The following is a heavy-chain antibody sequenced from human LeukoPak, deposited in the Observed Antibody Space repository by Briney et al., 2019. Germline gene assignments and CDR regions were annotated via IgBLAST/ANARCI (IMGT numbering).Heavy chain of an antibody. D-gene: IGHD3-10*01. CDR3: ARDRLTCYSGSGSDF. J-gene: IGHJ4*02. V-gene: IGHV1-18*01. CDR1: GYTFTAYG. CDR2: ISVYNGNT. Sequence: GASVKVSCKASGYTFTAYGISWVRQAPGQGLEWMGWISVYNGNTNYTPKLQGRVTMTTDTSTSTAYMELRSLRSDDTAVYYCARDRLTCYSGSGSDFWGQGTLVTVSS.